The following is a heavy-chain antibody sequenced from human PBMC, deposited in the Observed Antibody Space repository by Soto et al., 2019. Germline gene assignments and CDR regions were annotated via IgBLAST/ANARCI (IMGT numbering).Heavy chain of an antibody. CDR3: ARGSVVYGSGSYRPLDY. J-gene: IGHJ4*02. CDR1: GLTFSSYS. V-gene: IGHV3-21*01. Sequence: GGSLRLSCAASGLTFSSYSMNWVRKAPGKGLEWVSSISSSSSYIYYADSVKGRFTISRDNAKNSLYLQMNSLRAEDTAVYYCARGSVVYGSGSYRPLDYWGQGTLVTVSS. CDR2: ISSSSSYI. D-gene: IGHD3-10*01.